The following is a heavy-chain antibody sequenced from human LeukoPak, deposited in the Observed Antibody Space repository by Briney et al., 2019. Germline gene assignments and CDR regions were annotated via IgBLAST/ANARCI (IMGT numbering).Heavy chain of an antibody. J-gene: IGHJ4*02. D-gene: IGHD3-10*01. CDR3: ARDLPKVRGFIPSPIAY. V-gene: IGHV4-38-2*02. CDR1: GYSISSGYY. CDR2: IYHSGST. Sequence: SETLSLTCTVSGYSISSGYYWGWIRQPPGKGLEWIGSIYHSGSTYYNPSLKSRVTISVDTSKNQFSLKLSSVTAADTAVYYWARDLPKVRGFIPSPIAYGGRGTWVPASS.